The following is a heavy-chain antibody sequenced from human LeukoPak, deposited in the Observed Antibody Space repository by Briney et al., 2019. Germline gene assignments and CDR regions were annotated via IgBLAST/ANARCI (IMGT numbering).Heavy chain of an antibody. CDR3: ARGPSEDAFDI. CDR1: GFTVSSNY. Sequence: GGSLRLSCAASGFTVSSNYMSWVRQAPGKGLEWVSVIYSGGSTYYADFVKGRFTISRDNSKNTLYLQMNSLRAEDTAVYYCARGPSEDAFDIWGQGTMVTVSS. CDR2: IYSGGST. J-gene: IGHJ3*02. V-gene: IGHV3-53*01.